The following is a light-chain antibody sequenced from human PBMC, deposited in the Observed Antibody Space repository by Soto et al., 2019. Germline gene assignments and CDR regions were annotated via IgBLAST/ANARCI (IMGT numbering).Light chain of an antibody. V-gene: IGKV1-39*01. J-gene: IGKJ1*01. CDR1: QNIDTY. Sequence: DIQMTQSPSSLSASVGDRVTITCRASQNIDTYLNWYQQKPGRAPKLLIHAASTLLGGVPSRFSGSGSGTDFTLIISSPQPEDFATYYCQQSYTMPRTFGHGTKVDIK. CDR3: QQSYTMPRT. CDR2: AAS.